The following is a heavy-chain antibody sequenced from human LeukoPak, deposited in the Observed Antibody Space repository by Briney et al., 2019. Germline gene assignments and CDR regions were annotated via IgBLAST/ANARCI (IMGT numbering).Heavy chain of an antibody. CDR3: ARLGPVTATYFFDY. V-gene: IGHV5-51*01. CDR1: GYMFTSYW. Sequence: GESLKISCKDSGYMFTSYWIGWVRQMPGKGLEWMGIIYPGDSDTRYSPSFRGQVTISADKSISTAYLQWITLKASDTAMYYCARLGPVTATYFFDYWGQGTLVTVSS. D-gene: IGHD2-21*02. CDR2: IYPGDSDT. J-gene: IGHJ4*02.